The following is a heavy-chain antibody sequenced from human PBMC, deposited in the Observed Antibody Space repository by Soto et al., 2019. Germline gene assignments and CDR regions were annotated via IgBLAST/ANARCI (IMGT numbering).Heavy chain of an antibody. CDR2: VHYSGST. D-gene: IGHD3-22*01. CDR1: GASISSSY. V-gene: IGHV4-59*01. J-gene: IGHJ3*02. Sequence: SETLSLTCTVSGASISSSYWSWIRQSPGKGLEWIGYVHYSGSTKSYPSLKSRVTISVDTSKNQISLKLSSVTDADTDMYYCARGYYDSSGQSNTFDIWGPGTMVTVSS. CDR3: ARGYYDSSGQSNTFDI.